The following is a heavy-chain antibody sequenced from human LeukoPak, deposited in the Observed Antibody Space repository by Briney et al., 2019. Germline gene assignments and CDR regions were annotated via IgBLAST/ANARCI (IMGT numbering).Heavy chain of an antibody. CDR3: AKAGVRYSDSSALYAFDF. J-gene: IGHJ3*01. CDR2: LYYSGST. D-gene: IGHD3-22*01. CDR1: GGSISSASYV. V-gene: IGHV4-39*01. Sequence: PSETLSLTCTVSGGSISSASYVWGWIRQPPGKGLEWIGTLYYSGSTYYSASLKSRVTMSGDTSRNQFSLRLSSVNAADTAVYYCAKAGVRYSDSSALYAFDFWGPGTMVTVSS.